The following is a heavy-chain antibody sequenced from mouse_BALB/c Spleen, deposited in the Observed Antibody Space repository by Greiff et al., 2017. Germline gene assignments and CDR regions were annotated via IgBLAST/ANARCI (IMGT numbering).Heavy chain of an antibody. CDR2: IDPENGDT. Sequence: VQLQQSGAELVRSGASVKLSCTASGFNIKDYYMHWVKQRPEQGLEWIGWIDPENGDTEYAPKFQGKATMTADTSSNTAYLQLSSLTSEDTAVYYCNAPGTDDWGQGTTLTVSS. CDR3: NAPGTDD. CDR1: GFNIKDYY. D-gene: IGHD4-1*01. J-gene: IGHJ2*01. V-gene: IGHV14-4*02.